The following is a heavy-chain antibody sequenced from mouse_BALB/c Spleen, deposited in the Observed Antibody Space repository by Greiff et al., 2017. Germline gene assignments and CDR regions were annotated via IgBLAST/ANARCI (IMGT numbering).Heavy chain of an antibody. V-gene: IGHV1-63*02. J-gene: IGHJ2*01. Sequence: VQLVESGAELVRPGTSVKISCKASGYTFTNYWLGWVKQRPGHGLEWIGDIYPGGGYTNYNEKFKGKATLTADTSSSTAYMQLSSLTSEDSAVYFCARAEVRYFDYWGQGTTLTVSA. CDR3: ARAEVRYFDY. CDR2: IYPGGGYT. D-gene: IGHD2-14*01. CDR1: GYTFTNYW.